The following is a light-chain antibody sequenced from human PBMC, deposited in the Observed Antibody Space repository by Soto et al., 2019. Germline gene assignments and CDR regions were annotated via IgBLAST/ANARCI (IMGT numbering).Light chain of an antibody. V-gene: IGLV1-40*01. CDR2: GNS. CDR3: QSYDSSLSGSV. Sequence: QSVLTQPPSVSGAPGQRVTISCTGGSSNIGAGYDVHWYQQLPGTTPKLLIYGNSNRSSGVPDRFSGSKSATSASLAITGLQAEDEADYYCQSYDSSLSGSVFGGGTKLTVL. CDR1: SSNIGAGYD. J-gene: IGLJ2*01.